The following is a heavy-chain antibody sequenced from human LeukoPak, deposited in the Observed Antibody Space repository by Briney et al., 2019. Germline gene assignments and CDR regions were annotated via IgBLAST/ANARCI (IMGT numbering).Heavy chain of an antibody. D-gene: IGHD3-22*01. CDR2: IIPIFGTA. CDR3: ARRGADYDSSGYSDYYFDY. Sequence: SVKVSCRASGGTFSSYAISWVRQAPGQGLEWMGGIIPIFGTANYAQKFQGRVTITADESTSTAYMELSSLRSEDTAVYYCARRGADYDSSGYSDYYFDYWGQGTLVTVSS. J-gene: IGHJ4*02. CDR1: GGTFSSYA. V-gene: IGHV1-69*13.